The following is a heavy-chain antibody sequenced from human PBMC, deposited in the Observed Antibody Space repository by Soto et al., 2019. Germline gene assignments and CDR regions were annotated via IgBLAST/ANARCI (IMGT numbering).Heavy chain of an antibody. Sequence: PSETLSLTCAVSGGSMRSNNRWSWVRQPPGKGLEWIGEIFHSGSTNYNPSLKTRVTISVDKSKNQFSLKLSSVTAADTAVYYWGRGYGGGYSASGGRGTLVTAPS. CDR1: GGSMRSNNR. V-gene: IGHV4-4*02. J-gene: IGHJ4*02. CDR3: GRGYGGGYSAS. D-gene: IGHD3-16*01. CDR2: IFHSGST.